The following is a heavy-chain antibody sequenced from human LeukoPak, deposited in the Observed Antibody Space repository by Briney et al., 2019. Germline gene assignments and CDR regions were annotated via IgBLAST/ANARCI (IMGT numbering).Heavy chain of an antibody. J-gene: IGHJ4*02. V-gene: IGHV3-7*03. CDR3: ARSVDKGTVDY. CDR1: GFSFSSW. Sequence: GGSLRLSGAASGFSFSSWMAWVRQAPGQGVEWVANINQDGGETYYVDSVQGRFTISRDNAKNSPFLQMNSLRAEDTAVYCARSVDKGTVDYWGQGTLVTVSS. D-gene: IGHD5-12*01. CDR2: INQDGGET.